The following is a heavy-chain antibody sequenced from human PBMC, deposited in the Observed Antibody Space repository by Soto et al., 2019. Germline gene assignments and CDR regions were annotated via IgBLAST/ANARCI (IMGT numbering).Heavy chain of an antibody. CDR1: GGSISSGGYY. CDR2: IFYSGST. D-gene: IGHD5-12*01. J-gene: IGHJ4*02. CDR3: ARDPVDGYAFFDY. V-gene: IGHV4-61*08. Sequence: PSETLSLTCTVSGGSISSGGYYWSWIRQHPGKGLEWIGYIFYSGSTTYNSSLKSRVTISIDTSKKQSSLKLTSVTAADTAVYYCARDPVDGYAFFDYWGQGTLVTVSS.